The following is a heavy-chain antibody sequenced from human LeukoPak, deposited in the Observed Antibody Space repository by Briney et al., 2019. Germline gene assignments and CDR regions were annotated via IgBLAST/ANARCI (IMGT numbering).Heavy chain of an antibody. CDR2: IRYDGSNK. J-gene: IGHJ6*03. V-gene: IGHV3-30*02. CDR1: GFTFSSYG. D-gene: IGHD4-17*01. CDR3: ARGGYGDYYYYYYMDV. Sequence: PGGSLRLSCAASGFTFSSYGMHWVRQAPGKGLEWVAFIRYDGSNKYYADSVKGRFTISRDNSKNTLYLQMNSLRSDDTAVYYCARGGYGDYYYYYYMDVWGKGTTVTVSS.